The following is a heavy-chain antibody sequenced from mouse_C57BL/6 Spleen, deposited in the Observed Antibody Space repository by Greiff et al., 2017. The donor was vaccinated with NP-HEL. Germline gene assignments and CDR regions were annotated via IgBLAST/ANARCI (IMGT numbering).Heavy chain of an antibody. Sequence: EVKLLESGPELVKPGASVKMSCKASGYTFTDYNMHWVKQSHGKSLEWIGYINPNNGGTSYNQKFKGKATLTVNKSSSTAYMELRSLTSEDSAVYYCARGPYYYGSRYYFDYWGQGTTLTVSS. CDR2: INPNNGGT. J-gene: IGHJ2*01. V-gene: IGHV1-22*01. D-gene: IGHD1-1*01. CDR3: ARGPYYYGSRYYFDY. CDR1: GYTFTDYN.